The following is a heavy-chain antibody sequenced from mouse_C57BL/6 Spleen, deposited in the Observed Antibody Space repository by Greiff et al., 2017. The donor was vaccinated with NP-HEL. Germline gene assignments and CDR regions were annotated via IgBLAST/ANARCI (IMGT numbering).Heavy chain of an antibody. J-gene: IGHJ4*01. V-gene: IGHV1-52*01. D-gene: IGHD2-4*01. CDR3: AREGGMITRAMDY. Sequence: QVQLQQPGAELVRPGSSVKLSCKASGYTFTSYWMHWVKQRPIQGLEWIGNIDPSDSETHYNQKFKDKATLTVDKSSSTAYMQLSSLTSEDSAVYYCAREGGMITRAMDYWCQGTSVTVSS. CDR2: IDPSDSET. CDR1: GYTFTSYW.